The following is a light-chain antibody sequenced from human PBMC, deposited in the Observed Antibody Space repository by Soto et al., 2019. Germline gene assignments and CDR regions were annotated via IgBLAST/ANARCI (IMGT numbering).Light chain of an antibody. V-gene: IGKV3-15*01. J-gene: IGKJ1*01. CDR3: QQYNNWPPDRT. CDR1: PSVGSN. Sequence: EIVMTQSPATLSVSPGERATLSCRASPSVGSNLAWYQQKPGQAPRLLIYGASTRATGIPARFSGSGSWTEFTLTISSLQSEDFAIYFCQQYNNWPPDRTFGQGTKVEIK. CDR2: GAS.